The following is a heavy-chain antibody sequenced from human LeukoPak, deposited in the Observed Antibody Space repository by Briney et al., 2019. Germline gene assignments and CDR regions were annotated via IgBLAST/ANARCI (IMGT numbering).Heavy chain of an antibody. CDR2: IKPDGSEK. CDR3: ARDPTTSQGSDAFDI. V-gene: IGHV3-7*01. D-gene: IGHD1-1*01. CDR1: GFTFSIYW. Sequence: GGSLSLSCAASGFTFSIYWMGWVRQAPGKGLGWVANIKPDGSEKYYVDSVKGRFTIYRDNAKKSLNLQMSSLRAEDTAVYYCARDPTTSQGSDAFDIWGQGTRVTVSS. J-gene: IGHJ3*02.